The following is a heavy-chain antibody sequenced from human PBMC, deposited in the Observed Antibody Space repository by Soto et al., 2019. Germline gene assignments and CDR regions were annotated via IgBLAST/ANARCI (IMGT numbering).Heavy chain of an antibody. CDR2: INPHGGST. J-gene: IGHJ5*02. CDR1: RYTFTSYY. CDR3: ARSSGGNFGIIIEGNNWFAP. Sequence: ASVKVSCKARRYTFTSYYINWVRQAPGQGLEWMGVINPHGGSTAYAQKFKGRVTLTRDTSASTVYMEVSSLTSEDTAMYYCARSSGGNFGIIIEGNNWFAPWGQGTPVTVSS. D-gene: IGHD1-26*01. V-gene: IGHV1-46*01.